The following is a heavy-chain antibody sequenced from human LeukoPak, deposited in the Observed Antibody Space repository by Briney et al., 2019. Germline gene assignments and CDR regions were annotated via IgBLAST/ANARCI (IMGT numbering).Heavy chain of an antibody. V-gene: IGHV3-23*01. D-gene: IGHD3-9*01. J-gene: IGHJ4*01. Sequence: GSLRLSCAASGFTFSSYAMSGVRQAPGKGLAWVSAISGSGDTTYYADSVKGRFTVSRDNSKNTLYLQMNSRRAEDTAVYYCSYVYYAILTGRFDYWGQGTLVTVSS. CDR2: ISGSGDTT. CDR3: SYVYYAILTGRFDY. CDR1: GFTFSSYA.